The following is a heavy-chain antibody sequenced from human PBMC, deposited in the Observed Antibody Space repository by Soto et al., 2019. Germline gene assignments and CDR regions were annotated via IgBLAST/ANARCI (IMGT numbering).Heavy chain of an antibody. CDR1: GDSISSSNYF. V-gene: IGHV4-39*01. CDR2: IFYSGST. J-gene: IGHJ5*01. CDR3: ARLIGDSWLDS. Sequence: PSETLSLTCTVSGDSISSSNYFWGWIRQPPGKGLEWIGTIFYSGSTYYNPSLKSRVTISVDTSKNQFSLKLTSVTAADTALYYCARLIGDSWLDSWGQGTLVTVSS.